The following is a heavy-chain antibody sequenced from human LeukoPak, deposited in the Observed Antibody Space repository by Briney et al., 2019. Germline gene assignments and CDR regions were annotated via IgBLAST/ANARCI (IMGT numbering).Heavy chain of an antibody. CDR1: GFTFSSYG. Sequence: GRSLRLSCAASGFTFSSYGMHWVRQAPGKGLEWVAVIWYDGSNTYYADSLKGRFTISRDNSKNTLYLQMNSLRAEDTAVYYCTSLLQGDGMDVWGKGTTVTVSS. D-gene: IGHD4-11*01. CDR2: IWYDGSNT. CDR3: TSLLQGDGMDV. V-gene: IGHV3-33*01. J-gene: IGHJ6*04.